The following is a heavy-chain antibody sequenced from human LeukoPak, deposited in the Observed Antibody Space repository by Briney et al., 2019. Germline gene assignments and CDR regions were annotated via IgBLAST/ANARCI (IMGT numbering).Heavy chain of an antibody. CDR1: GFTVSSNY. V-gene: IGHV3-33*08. J-gene: IGHJ4*02. D-gene: IGHD4-17*01. CDR3: ARDLLDDDYGDSPFGY. Sequence: GGSLRLSCAASGFTVSSNYMSWVRQAPGKGLEWVAVIWYDGSNKYYADSVKGRFTISRDNSKNTLYLQMNSLRAEDTAVYYCARDLLDDDYGDSPFGYWGQGTLVTVSS. CDR2: IWYDGSNK.